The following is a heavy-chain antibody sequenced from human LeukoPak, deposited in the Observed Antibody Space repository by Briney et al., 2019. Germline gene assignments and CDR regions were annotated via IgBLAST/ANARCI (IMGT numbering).Heavy chain of an antibody. V-gene: IGHV3-48*04. CDR1: GFTFSSYA. CDR2: ISISSSII. Sequence: GGSLRLSCAASGFTFSSYAMNWVRQAPGKGLEWVSYISISSSIIYYADSVKGRFTISRDNAKSSLYLQMNSLRAEDAAVYYCARGPYYGMDVWGQGTTVTVSS. CDR3: ARGPYYGMDV. J-gene: IGHJ6*02.